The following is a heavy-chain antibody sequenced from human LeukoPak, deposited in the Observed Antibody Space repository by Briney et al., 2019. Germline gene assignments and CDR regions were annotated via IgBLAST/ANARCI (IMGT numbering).Heavy chain of an antibody. V-gene: IGHV4-34*01. D-gene: IGHD1-7*01. J-gene: IGHJ6*03. CDR2: INDSGGT. Sequence: SETLSLTCAVYGGSFSNYYWSWIRQPPGKGLEWIGEINDSGGTNYNPSLMSRVTVSVDTSKNQFSLRLTSVTATDTAVYYCARRWNYGRNYYIDVWGNGATVSVSS. CDR1: GGSFSNYY. CDR3: ARRWNYGRNYYIDV.